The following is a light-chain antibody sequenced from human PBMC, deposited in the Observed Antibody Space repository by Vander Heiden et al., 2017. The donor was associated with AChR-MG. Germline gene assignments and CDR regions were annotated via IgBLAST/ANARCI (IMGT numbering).Light chain of an antibody. Sequence: SPGERVTLSCRASQSVSSYLAWYQQKPGQAPRLLIYDASNRATGIPARFSGSGSGTDFTLTISSLEPEDFAIYYCQQRSNWPITFGQGTRLEIK. CDR3: QQRSNWPIT. CDR1: QSVSSY. V-gene: IGKV3-11*01. J-gene: IGKJ5*01. CDR2: DAS.